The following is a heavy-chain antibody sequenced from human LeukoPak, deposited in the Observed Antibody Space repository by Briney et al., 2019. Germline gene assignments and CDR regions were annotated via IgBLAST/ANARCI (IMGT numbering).Heavy chain of an antibody. J-gene: IGHJ4*02. D-gene: IGHD3-10*01. CDR1: GFTFSSYG. CDR3: AKGGYYGSGDPDY. V-gene: IGHV3-30*02. Sequence: PGGSLRLSCAASGFTFSSYGMHWVRQAPGKGLERVTFIRYDGSNKYYADSVKGRFTISRDNSKNTLYLQMNSLRAEDTAVYYCAKGGYYGSGDPDYWGQGTLVTVSS. CDR2: IRYDGSNK.